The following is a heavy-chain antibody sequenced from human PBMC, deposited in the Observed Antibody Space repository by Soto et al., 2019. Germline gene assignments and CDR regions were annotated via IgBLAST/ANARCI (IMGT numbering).Heavy chain of an antibody. J-gene: IGHJ1*01. CDR2: ISYDGSNK. CDR1: GFTFSSYA. CDR3: ARDRGSSPEYFQH. Sequence: QVQLVESGGGVVQPGRSLRLSCAASGFTFSSYAMNWVRQAPGKGLEWVAVISYDGSNKYYADSVKGRFTISRDNSKNTLYMQMNSLRAEDTAVYYCARDRGSSPEYFQHWGQGTLVTVSS. V-gene: IGHV3-30-3*01. D-gene: IGHD6-6*01.